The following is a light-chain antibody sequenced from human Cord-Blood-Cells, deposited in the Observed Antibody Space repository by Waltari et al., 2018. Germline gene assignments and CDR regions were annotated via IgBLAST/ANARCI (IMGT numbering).Light chain of an antibody. J-gene: IGKJ2*01. V-gene: IGKV1-5*01. CDR2: DAS. CDR3: QQYNSYSYT. CDR1: QSISSW. Sequence: DIQMTQSPSTLSASVGDRVTITCRASQSISSWLAWYQQKPGKAPKLLIYDASSLESGGPSRCSGSGSGTEFTLTISSLQPDDFATYYCQQYNSYSYTFGQGTKLEIK.